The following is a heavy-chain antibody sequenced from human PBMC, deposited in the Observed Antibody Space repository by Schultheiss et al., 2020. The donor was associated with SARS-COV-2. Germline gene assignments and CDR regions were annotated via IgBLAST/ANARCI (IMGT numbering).Heavy chain of an antibody. CDR3: AKESYDFWCGYFSYTFDI. V-gene: IGHV3-30*18. CDR2: ISYDGSNK. CDR1: GFTFSSYG. D-gene: IGHD3-3*01. Sequence: GGSLRLSCAASGFTFSSYGMHWVRQAPGKGLEWVAVISYDGSNKYYADSVKGRFTISRDNSKNTLYLQMNSLRDEDTAVYYCAKESYDFWCGYFSYTFDIWGQGTVVTVSS. J-gene: IGHJ3*02.